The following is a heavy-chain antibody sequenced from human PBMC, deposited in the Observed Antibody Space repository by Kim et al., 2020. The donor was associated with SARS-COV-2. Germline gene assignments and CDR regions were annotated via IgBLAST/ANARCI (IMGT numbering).Heavy chain of an antibody. D-gene: IGHD3-10*01. Sequence: SETLSLTCAVSGGSISSSNWWSWVRQPPGKGLEWIGEIYHSGSTNYNPSLKSRVTISVDKSKNQFSLKLSSVTAADTAVYYCAREGGVITMVRGDPYYYYGMDVWGQGTTVTVSS. J-gene: IGHJ6*02. CDR1: GGSISSSNW. CDR3: AREGGVITMVRGDPYYYYGMDV. V-gene: IGHV4-4*02. CDR2: IYHSGST.